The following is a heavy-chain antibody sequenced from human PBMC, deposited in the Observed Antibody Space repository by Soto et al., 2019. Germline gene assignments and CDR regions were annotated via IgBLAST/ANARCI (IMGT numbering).Heavy chain of an antibody. CDR1: GFTFSDAW. CDR3: TAATGYCSSTSCSGP. V-gene: IGHV3-15*01. J-gene: IGHJ5*02. CDR2: ITTKTDGGTT. Sequence: GGSLRLSCTASGFTFSDAWMTWVRQAPGKGLEWVGRITTKTDGGTTDCAAPVKGRFTISRDDSKDTLYLQMNNLKTEDTAVYYCTAATGYCSSTSCSGPWGQGTLVTVYS. D-gene: IGHD2-2*01.